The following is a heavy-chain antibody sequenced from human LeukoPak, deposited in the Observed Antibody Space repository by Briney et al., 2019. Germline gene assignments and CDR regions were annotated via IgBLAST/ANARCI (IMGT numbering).Heavy chain of an antibody. CDR3: ARGRGDTAIPRRSIDY. J-gene: IGHJ4*02. V-gene: IGHV4-34*01. CDR1: GGSFSGYY. D-gene: IGHD5-18*01. Sequence: SETLSLTCAVYGGSFSGYYWSWIRQPPGKELEWIGEINHSGSTNYNPSLKSRVTISVDTSKNQFSLKLSSVTAADTAVYYCARGRGDTAIPRRSIDYWGQGTLVTVSS. CDR2: INHSGST.